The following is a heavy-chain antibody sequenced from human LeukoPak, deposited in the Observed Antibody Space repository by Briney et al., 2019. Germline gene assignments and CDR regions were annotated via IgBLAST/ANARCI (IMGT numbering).Heavy chain of an antibody. CDR2: INPNSGGT. D-gene: IGHD1-7*01. V-gene: IGHV1-2*02. CDR1: GYTFTGYY. J-gene: IGHJ4*02. CDR3: ARVVNNWNYHRALDY. Sequence: ASVKVSCKASGYTFTGYYMHWVRQAPGQGLEWMGWINPNSGGTNYAQKFQGRATMTRDTSISTAYMELSRLRSDDTAVYYCARVVNNWNYHRALDYWGQGTLVTVSS.